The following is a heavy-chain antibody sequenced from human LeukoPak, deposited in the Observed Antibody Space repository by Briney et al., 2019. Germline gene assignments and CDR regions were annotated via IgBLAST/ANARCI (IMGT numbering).Heavy chain of an antibody. V-gene: IGHV4-38-2*02. Sequence: SETLSLTCTVSGYSISSGYYWSWIRQPPGKGLEWIGSIYHSGSTYYNPSLKSRVTISVDTSKNQFSLKLSSVTAADTAVYYCARATDYWGQGTLVTVSS. D-gene: IGHD4-17*01. CDR3: ARATDY. CDR1: GYSISSGYY. CDR2: IYHSGST. J-gene: IGHJ4*02.